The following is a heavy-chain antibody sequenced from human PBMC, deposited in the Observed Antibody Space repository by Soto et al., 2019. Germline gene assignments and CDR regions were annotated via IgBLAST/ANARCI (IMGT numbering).Heavy chain of an antibody. CDR3: ARDSPYSSSSLLKHNWFDP. CDR2: IIPIFGTA. J-gene: IGHJ5*02. V-gene: IGHV1-69*01. D-gene: IGHD6-6*01. Sequence: QVQLVQSGAEVKKPGSSVKVSCKASGGTFSSYAISWVRQAPGQGLEWMGGIIPIFGTANYAQKFQGRVTITADESTSTAYMELSSLRSEDTAVYYCARDSPYSSSSLLKHNWFDPWGQGTLVTVSS. CDR1: GGTFSSYA.